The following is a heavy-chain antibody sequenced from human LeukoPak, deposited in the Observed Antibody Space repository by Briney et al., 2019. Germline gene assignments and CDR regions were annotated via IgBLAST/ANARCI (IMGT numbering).Heavy chain of an antibody. CDR2: IYYTGAT. J-gene: IGHJ4*02. D-gene: IGHD5-18*01. CDR1: GGSISSYY. V-gene: IGHV4-59*01. CDR3: ARAGYSYGTGYYFDY. Sequence: SETLSLTCTVYGGSISSYYWSWIRLPPGKGLGWIGYIYYTGATYYNPSLKSRVTISLDTSKNQFSLKLSSVTAADAAVYYCARAGYSYGTGYYFDYWGQGALVTVSS.